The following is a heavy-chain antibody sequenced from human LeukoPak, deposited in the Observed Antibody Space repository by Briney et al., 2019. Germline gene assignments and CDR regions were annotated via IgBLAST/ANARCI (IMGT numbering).Heavy chain of an antibody. Sequence: ASVKVSCKASGGTFSGYAISWVRQAPGQGLEWMGGIIPIFGTANYAQKFQGRVTITTDESTSTAYMELSSLRSEDTAVYYCATVVGDQAAGTFGWFDPWGQGTLVTVSS. V-gene: IGHV1-69*05. CDR3: ATVVGDQAAGTFGWFDP. J-gene: IGHJ5*02. D-gene: IGHD6-13*01. CDR2: IIPIFGTA. CDR1: GGTFSGYA.